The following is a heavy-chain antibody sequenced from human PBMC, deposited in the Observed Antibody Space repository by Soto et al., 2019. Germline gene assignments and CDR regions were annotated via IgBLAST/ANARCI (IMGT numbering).Heavy chain of an antibody. V-gene: IGHV1-18*01. CDR2: ISAYNGNT. Sequence: ASVKVSCKASGYTFTSYGISWVRQAPGQGLEWMGWISAYNGNTNYAQKLQGRVTMTTDTSTSTAYMELRSLRSDDTAVYYCARVAGYYDSSGYYYVIAFDIWGQGTMVTVSS. CDR3: ARVAGYYDSSGYYYVIAFDI. CDR1: GYTFTSYG. D-gene: IGHD3-22*01. J-gene: IGHJ3*02.